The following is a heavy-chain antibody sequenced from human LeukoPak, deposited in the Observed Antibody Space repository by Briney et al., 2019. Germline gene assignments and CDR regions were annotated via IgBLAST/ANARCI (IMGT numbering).Heavy chain of an antibody. CDR1: GYSFTSYW. Sequence: GESLKISCKGSGYSFTSYWTGWVRQMPGKGLEWMGIIYPGDSDTRYSPSFQGQVTISSDKSISTAYLQWSSLKASDTAMYYCARHTKFDYGDYVPAYFDYWGQGTLVTVSS. V-gene: IGHV5-51*01. J-gene: IGHJ4*02. D-gene: IGHD4-17*01. CDR3: ARHTKFDYGDYVPAYFDY. CDR2: IYPGDSDT.